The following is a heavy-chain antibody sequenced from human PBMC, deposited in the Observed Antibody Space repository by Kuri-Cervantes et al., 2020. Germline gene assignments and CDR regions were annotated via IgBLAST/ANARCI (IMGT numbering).Heavy chain of an antibody. CDR1: GGSISSSSYY. CDR3: ARGSRYYGSGILGGMDV. Sequence: ESLKISCTVSGGSISSSSYYWGWIRQPPGKGLEWIGSIYYSGSTYYNPSLKSRVTISVDTSKNQLSLKLSSVTAADTAVYYCARGSRYYGSGILGGMDVWGQGTTVTVSS. V-gene: IGHV4-39*01. D-gene: IGHD3-10*01. J-gene: IGHJ6*02. CDR2: IYYSGST.